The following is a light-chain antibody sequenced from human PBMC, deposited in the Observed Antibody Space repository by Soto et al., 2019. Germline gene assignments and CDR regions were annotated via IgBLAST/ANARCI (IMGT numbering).Light chain of an antibody. V-gene: IGKV3-20*01. CDR3: RQYRSSPLT. CDR2: CAS. CDR1: QIFRRNY. J-gene: IGKJ5*01. Sequence: EIVLTQSPGTLSLSPGERSTLSCIASQIFRRNYLASRHQKTRQPPRLLIFCASFSATGSPDRFSGSGSGTDVHPPTISLEDDDFAAYYCRQYRSSPLTFGQGTRLEIK.